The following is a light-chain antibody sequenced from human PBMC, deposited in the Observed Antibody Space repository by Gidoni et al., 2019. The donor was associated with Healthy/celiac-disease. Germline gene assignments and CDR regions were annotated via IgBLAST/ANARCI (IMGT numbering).Light chain of an antibody. CDR2: DAS. CDR3: QQRSNWPPLT. CDR1: QRVSSY. J-gene: IGKJ4*01. Sequence: EIVLTQSPATLSLSPGERATLSCRASQRVSSYLAWYQQKPGQAPGLLIYDASNRATGITARFSGSGYGTDFTLTISSLEPEDFAVYYCQQRSNWPPLTFGGGTKVEIK. V-gene: IGKV3-11*01.